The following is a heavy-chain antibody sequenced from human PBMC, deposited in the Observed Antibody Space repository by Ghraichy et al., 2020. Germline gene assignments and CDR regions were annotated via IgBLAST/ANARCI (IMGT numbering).Heavy chain of an antibody. Sequence: SETLSLTCTVSGGSISSYYWSWIRQPPGKGLEWIGYIYYSGSTNYNPSLKSRVTISVDTSKNQFSLKLSSVTAADTAVYYCARVGGYCSGGSCYVASGMDVWGQGTTVTVSS. CDR3: ARVGGYCSGGSCYVASGMDV. J-gene: IGHJ6*02. D-gene: IGHD2-15*01. CDR1: GGSISSYY. CDR2: IYYSGST. V-gene: IGHV4-59*01.